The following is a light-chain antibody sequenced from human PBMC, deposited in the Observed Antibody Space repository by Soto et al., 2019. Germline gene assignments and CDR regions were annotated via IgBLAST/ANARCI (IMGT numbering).Light chain of an antibody. J-gene: IGKJ4*01. CDR1: QSISSW. Sequence: IQMTQFPSTLSASVGDRVTITCRASQSISSWLAWYQQKPGKAPKLLIYKASSLESGVPSRFSGSGSGTEFTLTISSLQPDDFATYYCQQYNSYSPLTFGGGTKVDIK. V-gene: IGKV1-5*03. CDR2: KAS. CDR3: QQYNSYSPLT.